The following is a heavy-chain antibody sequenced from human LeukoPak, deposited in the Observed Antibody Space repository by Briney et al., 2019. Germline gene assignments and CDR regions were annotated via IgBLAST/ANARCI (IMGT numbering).Heavy chain of an antibody. J-gene: IGHJ4*02. CDR1: GFTFSSYW. CDR2: VKSDGSST. Sequence: GGSLRLSCAASGFTFSSYWMHWVRQAPGKGLVWVSRVKSDGSSTNYAGSVKGRFTISRDNAKNTLYPQMNSLRAEDTAVYYCAREDNGDYYVDYWGQGTLVTVSS. V-gene: IGHV3-74*01. CDR3: AREDNGDYYVDY. D-gene: IGHD4-17*01.